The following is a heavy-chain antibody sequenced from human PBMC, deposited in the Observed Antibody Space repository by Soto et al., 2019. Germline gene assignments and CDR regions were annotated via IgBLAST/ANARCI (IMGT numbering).Heavy chain of an antibody. CDR2: MYSGGTT. CDR1: GFIVSSNY. J-gene: IGHJ3*02. D-gene: IGHD2-21*02. V-gene: IGHV3-53*04. Sequence: EVQLVESGGGLVQPGGSLRLSCAASGFIVSSNYMTWVRQAPGTGLEWVSIMYSGGTTYYAESVKGRFTISRHISKNTLDLQMNTLRFEDTAVYYCARVAGDDPLDIWGPGTMVTVSS. CDR3: ARVAGDDPLDI.